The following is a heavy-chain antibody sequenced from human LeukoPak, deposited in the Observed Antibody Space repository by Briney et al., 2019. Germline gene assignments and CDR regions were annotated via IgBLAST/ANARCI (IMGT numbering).Heavy chain of an antibody. Sequence: GGSLRLSCAASGFIFSSYTMHWVRQAPGKGLEWVSCISSTSGHTNYADSVKGRFTISRDNTKNSVYLQMSSLRAEDTAVYYCARDLGVSYWGQGTLVTVSS. D-gene: IGHD2-8*01. CDR2: ISSTSGHT. CDR1: GFIFSSYT. J-gene: IGHJ4*02. CDR3: ARDLGVSY. V-gene: IGHV3-21*01.